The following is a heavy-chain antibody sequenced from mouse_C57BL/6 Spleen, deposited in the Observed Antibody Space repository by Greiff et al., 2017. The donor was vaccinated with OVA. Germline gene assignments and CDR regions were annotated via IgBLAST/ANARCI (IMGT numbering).Heavy chain of an antibody. Sequence: QVQLQQSGAELVKPGASVKMSCKASGYTFTSYWITWVKQRPGQGLEWIGDIYPGSGSTNYNEKFKSKATLTVDPSSSTAYMQLSSLTSEDSAVYYCARGGIYNQGFAYWGQGTLVTVSA. V-gene: IGHV1-55*01. CDR2: IYPGSGST. CDR3: ARGGIYNQGFAY. CDR1: GYTFTSYW. D-gene: IGHD6-1*01. J-gene: IGHJ3*01.